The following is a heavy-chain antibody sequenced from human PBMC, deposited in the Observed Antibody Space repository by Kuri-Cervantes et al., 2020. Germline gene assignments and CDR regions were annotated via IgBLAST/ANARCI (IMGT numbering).Heavy chain of an antibody. CDR2: ISSSSSYI. V-gene: IGHV3-21*04. CDR1: GFTFSSYS. Sequence: GGSLRLSCAASGFTFSSYSMSGVRQAPGKGLEWVSSISSSSSYIYYADSVKGRFTISRDNAKNSLYLQMNSLRAEDTAVYYCAKDHYKAYCSSTSCSFSHDFQHWGQGTLVTVSS. CDR3: AKDHYKAYCSSTSCSFSHDFQH. J-gene: IGHJ1*01. D-gene: IGHD2-2*01.